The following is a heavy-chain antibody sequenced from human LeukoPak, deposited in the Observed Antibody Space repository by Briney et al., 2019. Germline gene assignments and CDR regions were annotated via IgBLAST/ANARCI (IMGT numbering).Heavy chain of an antibody. CDR1: GYTFTSYG. D-gene: IGHD3-22*01. V-gene: IGHV1-18*01. J-gene: IGHJ4*02. CDR3: ARDYYYDSSGXVDX. CDR2: ISAYNGNA. Sequence: GASVKVSCKASGYTFTSYGISWVRQAPGQGLEWMGWISAYNGNANYAQNLQGRITMTTDTSTSTAYMELTSLRSDDTAVYYCARDYYYDSSGXVDXWGQGXLVTV.